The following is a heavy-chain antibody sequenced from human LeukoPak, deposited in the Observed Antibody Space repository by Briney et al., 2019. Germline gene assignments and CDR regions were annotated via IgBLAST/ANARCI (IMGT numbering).Heavy chain of an antibody. CDR3: ARVAEAAAFDY. CDR2: ISRSGSHT. J-gene: IGHJ4*02. V-gene: IGHV3-21*01. D-gene: IGHD6-13*01. CDR1: GFTFSNYA. Sequence: GGSLRLSCAASGFTFSNYAMSWVRQAPGKGPEWVSSISRSGSHTYYADSVKGRFTISRNNAKNSLYLQMNSLRAEDTAVYYCARVAEAAAFDYWGQGSLVTVSS.